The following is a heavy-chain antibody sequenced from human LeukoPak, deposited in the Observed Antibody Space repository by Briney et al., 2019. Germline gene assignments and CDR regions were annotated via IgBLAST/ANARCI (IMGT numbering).Heavy chain of an antibody. D-gene: IGHD3-22*01. V-gene: IGHV5-51*01. J-gene: IGHJ3*02. Sequence: GESLKISCKGSGYSFTSYWIGWVRQMPGEGLEWMGIIYPGDSDTRYSPSFQGQVTISADKSISTAYLQWSSLKASDTAMYYCARIMYYYDSSGYLHFDIWGQGTMVTVSS. CDR1: GYSFTSYW. CDR3: ARIMYYYDSSGYLHFDI. CDR2: IYPGDSDT.